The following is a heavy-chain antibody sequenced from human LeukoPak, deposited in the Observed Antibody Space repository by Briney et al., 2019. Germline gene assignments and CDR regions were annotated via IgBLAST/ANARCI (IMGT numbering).Heavy chain of an antibody. CDR1: GFSFSTYG. CDR2: IRFDGGKK. CDR3: AKDGDSTGYYSSYYNHMDV. J-gene: IGHJ6*03. Sequence: GGSLRLSCAASGFSFSTYGFHWVRQAPGKGLEWVTFIRFDGGKKNYADSVKGRFAISRDNSKNTVYLQMNSLRAEDTAIYYCAKDGDSTGYYSSYYNHMDVWGKGTSVTVSS. V-gene: IGHV3-30*02. D-gene: IGHD3-22*01.